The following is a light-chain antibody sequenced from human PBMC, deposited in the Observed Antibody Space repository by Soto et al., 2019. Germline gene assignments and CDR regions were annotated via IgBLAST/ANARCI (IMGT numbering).Light chain of an antibody. Sequence: QSVLTQPASVSGSPGQSITISCTGTSSDVGRYNYVSWFQQHPGKAPKRMIFEVSTRPSGVSNRFSGSKSGNTASLTISGLQIEDEADYYCCSYTSSTSAVFGGGTKVTVL. V-gene: IGLV2-14*01. CDR1: SSDVGRYNY. CDR3: CSYTSSTSAV. J-gene: IGLJ2*01. CDR2: EVS.